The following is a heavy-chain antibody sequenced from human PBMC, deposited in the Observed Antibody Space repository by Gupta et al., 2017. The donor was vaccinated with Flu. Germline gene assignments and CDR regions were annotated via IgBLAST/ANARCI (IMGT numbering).Heavy chain of an antibody. V-gene: IGHV3-30-3*01. Sequence: SYAMHWVRQAPGKGLEWVAVISYDGSNKYCSDSVKGQFTISRDNSKNTLYLQMNSLRAEDTAVYYCARDRCSGGSCYRFDYWGQGTLVTVSS. CDR2: ISYDGSNK. J-gene: IGHJ4*02. D-gene: IGHD2-15*01. CDR3: ARDRCSGGSCYRFDY. CDR1: SYA.